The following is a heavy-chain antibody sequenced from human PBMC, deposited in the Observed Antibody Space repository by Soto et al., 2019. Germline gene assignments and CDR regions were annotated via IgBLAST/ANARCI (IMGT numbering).Heavy chain of an antibody. D-gene: IGHD1-1*01. V-gene: IGHV3-7*04. Sequence: EVQLVATGGGLVQPGGSLRLSCAASGFTFSSYWMTWVRQLPGKGLEWVANINPDGGSRYYVDSVKGRFTISRDNAKKSLYLQMNGLRADDTAVYYCVRDQSRRDERRGYWGQGTLVTVSS. CDR3: VRDQSRRDERRGY. CDR1: GFTFSSYW. CDR2: INPDGGSR. J-gene: IGHJ4*02.